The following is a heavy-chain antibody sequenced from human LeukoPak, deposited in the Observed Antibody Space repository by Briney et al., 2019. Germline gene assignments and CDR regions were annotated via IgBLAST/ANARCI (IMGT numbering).Heavy chain of an antibody. CDR1: GYTFTSYA. J-gene: IGHJ4*02. V-gene: IGHV1-3*01. D-gene: IGHD5-18*01. Sequence: ASEKVSCKDSGYTFTSYAMHWVRQAPGQRLEWMGWINAGNGNTKYSQKFQGRVTITRDTSASTAYMELSSLRSEDTAVYYCARGRLWSNYDYWGQGTLVTVSS. CDR3: ARGRLWSNYDY. CDR2: INAGNGNT.